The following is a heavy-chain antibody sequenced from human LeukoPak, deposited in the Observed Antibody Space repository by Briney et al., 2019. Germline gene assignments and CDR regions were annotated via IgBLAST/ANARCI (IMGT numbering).Heavy chain of an antibody. D-gene: IGHD3-22*01. CDR1: GYTFTSYG. Sequence: ASVKVSCKASGYTFTSYGISWVRQAPGQGLEWMGWISAYNGNTNYAQKLQGRVTMTTDTSTSTAYMELRSLRSDDTAVYYCAREIDSSGYYLFDYWGQGTLVAVSS. V-gene: IGHV1-18*01. CDR2: ISAYNGNT. J-gene: IGHJ4*02. CDR3: AREIDSSGYYLFDY.